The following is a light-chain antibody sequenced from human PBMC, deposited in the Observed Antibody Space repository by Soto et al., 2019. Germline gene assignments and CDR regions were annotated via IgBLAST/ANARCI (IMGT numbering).Light chain of an antibody. Sequence: QSALTQPASVSGSPGQSITISCTGTSSDVGGFNSVSWYQLRPGTAPKLILYDVVDRPSGVSYRFSGSKSGNTASLTISGLQAAGEADYFCSSYTGTMTNVFGSGTKLTVL. CDR1: SSDVGGFNS. J-gene: IGLJ1*01. CDR3: SSYTGTMTNV. CDR2: DVV. V-gene: IGLV2-14*03.